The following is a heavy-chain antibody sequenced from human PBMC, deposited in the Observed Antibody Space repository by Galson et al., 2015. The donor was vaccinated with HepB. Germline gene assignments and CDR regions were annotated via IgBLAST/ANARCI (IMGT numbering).Heavy chain of an antibody. CDR1: GDSVSSNSAA. CDR3: ARSTARSIAARGAFDI. Sequence: CAISGDSVSSNSAAWNWIRQSPSRGLEWLGRTYYGSKWYNDYAVSVKSRITINPDTSKNQFSLQLNSVTPEDTAVYYCARSTARSIAARGAFDIWGQGTMVTISS. CDR2: TYYGSKWYN. D-gene: IGHD6-6*01. J-gene: IGHJ3*02. V-gene: IGHV6-1*01.